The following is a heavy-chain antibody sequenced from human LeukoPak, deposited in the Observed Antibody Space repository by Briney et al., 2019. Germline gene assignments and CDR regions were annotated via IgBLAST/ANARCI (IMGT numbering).Heavy chain of an antibody. D-gene: IGHD3-10*01. V-gene: IGHV3-33*08. CDR3: ARDFDSGSGSYDYYFNYGMDV. J-gene: IGHJ6*02. CDR2: IWYDGTNK. CDR1: GFTFSSYS. Sequence: GGSLRLSCAASGFTFSSYSMNWVRQAPGKGLEWVALIWYDGTNKYYADSVKGRFTISRDNSKDTLYLQMNSLGAEDTAVYYCARDFDSGSGSYDYYFNYGMDVWGQGTTVTVSS.